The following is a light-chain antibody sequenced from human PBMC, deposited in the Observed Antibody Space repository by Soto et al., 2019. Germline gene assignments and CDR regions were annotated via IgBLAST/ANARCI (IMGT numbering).Light chain of an antibody. V-gene: IGKV1-8*01. Sequence: AIRMTQSPSSLSASTGDRVTITCRARQGISSYLAWYQQKPGKAPMLLISAASTLQSGVTSRFSGSGSGTEFTLTISSLQSEDFAIYYCQQYYSYPLTCGGGTKVEIK. J-gene: IGKJ4*01. CDR3: QQYYSYPLT. CDR1: QGISSY. CDR2: AAS.